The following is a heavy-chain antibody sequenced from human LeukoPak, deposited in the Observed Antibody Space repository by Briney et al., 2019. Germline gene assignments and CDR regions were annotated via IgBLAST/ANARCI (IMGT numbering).Heavy chain of an antibody. CDR2: IDWDDDK. V-gene: IGHV2-70*11. D-gene: IGHD6-13*01. CDR3: ARIRPAAGDTGFDP. Sequence: SGPTLAHPTQTLTLTCTFSGFSLSTSGMCVSWIRQPPGKALEWLARIDWDDDKYYSTSLKTRLTISKDTSKNQVVLTMTNMDPVDTATYYCARIRPAAGDTGFDPWGQGTLVTVSS. J-gene: IGHJ5*02. CDR1: GFSLSTSGMC.